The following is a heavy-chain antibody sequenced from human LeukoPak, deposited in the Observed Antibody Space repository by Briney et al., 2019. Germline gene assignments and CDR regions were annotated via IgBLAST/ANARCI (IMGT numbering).Heavy chain of an antibody. CDR1: GYTFTGYY. V-gene: IGHV1-2*02. D-gene: IGHD6-6*01. Sequence: ASVKVSCKASGYTFTGYYMHWVRQAPGQGLEWMGWINPNSGGTNYAQKLQGRVTMTRDTSISTAYMELSRLRSDDTAVYYCARQVGEQLVETFDYWGQGTLVTVSS. CDR3: ARQVGEQLVETFDY. J-gene: IGHJ4*02. CDR2: INPNSGGT.